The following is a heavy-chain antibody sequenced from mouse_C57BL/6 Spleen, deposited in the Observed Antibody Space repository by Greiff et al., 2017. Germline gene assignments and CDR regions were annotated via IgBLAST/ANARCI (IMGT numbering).Heavy chain of an antibody. D-gene: IGHD1-1*01. V-gene: IGHV14-2*01. CDR2: IDPEDGET. CDR1: GFNIKDYY. J-gene: IGHJ1*03. Sequence: EVQRVESGAELVKPGASVKLSCTASGFNIKDYYMHWVKQRTEQGLGWIGMIDPEDGETKYAPKFQGKATITADTSSTTAYLQLSSLTAEDTAVYYCASYYYGSSYWYFDVWGTGTTVTVSS. CDR3: ASYYYGSSYWYFDV.